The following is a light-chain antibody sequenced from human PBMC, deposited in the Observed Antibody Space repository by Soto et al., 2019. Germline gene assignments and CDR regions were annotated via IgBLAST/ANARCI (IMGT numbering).Light chain of an antibody. V-gene: IGKV3-20*01. CDR1: HSVSSSF. J-gene: IGKJ1*01. Sequence: EIVLTQSTGTLSLSPGERATLSCRASHSVSSSFLAWYQQKPGQAPRLLIYGASSRATGIPDRFSGSGSGTDFTLTISRLEREDFAVYYCQQYDNSPWTFGQGTKVEIK. CDR3: QQYDNSPWT. CDR2: GAS.